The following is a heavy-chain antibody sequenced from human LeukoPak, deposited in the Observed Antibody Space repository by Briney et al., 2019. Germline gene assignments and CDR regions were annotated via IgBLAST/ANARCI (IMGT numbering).Heavy chain of an antibody. D-gene: IGHD2-2*01. CDR2: ISSSSSYI. CDR1: GFTFSSYS. Sequence: GGSLRLSCAASGFTFSSYSMNWVRQAPGKGLEWVSSISSSSSYIYYADSVKGRFTISRDNAKNSLYLQMNSLRAEDTALYYCARAPGVFLEYFQHWGQGTLVTVSS. J-gene: IGHJ1*01. V-gene: IGHV3-21*04. CDR3: ARAPGVFLEYFQH.